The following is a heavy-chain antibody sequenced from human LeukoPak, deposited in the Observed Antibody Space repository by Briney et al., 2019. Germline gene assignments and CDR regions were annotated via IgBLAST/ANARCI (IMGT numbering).Heavy chain of an antibody. D-gene: IGHD2-2*01. CDR2: INHSGST. J-gene: IGHJ5*02. Sequence: KPSETLSLTCAVYGGSFSGYYWSWIRQPPGKGLDWIGEINHSGSTNYNPSLKSRVTISVDTSKNQFSLKLSSVTAADTAVYYCARGESVYCSSTSCYSLDNWFDPWGQGTLVTVSS. V-gene: IGHV4-34*01. CDR1: GGSFSGYY. CDR3: ARGESVYCSSTSCYSLDNWFDP.